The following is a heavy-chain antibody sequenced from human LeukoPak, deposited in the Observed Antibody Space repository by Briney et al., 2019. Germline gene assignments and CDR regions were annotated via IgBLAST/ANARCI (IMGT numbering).Heavy chain of an antibody. CDR2: INPNSGGT. CDR1: GYTFTVYY. V-gene: IGHV1-2*02. CDR3: ARFRDGGLQFDY. D-gene: IGHD2-21*02. Sequence: ASVKVSCTASGYTFTVYYMHWVRQAPGQGLEWMGWINPNSGGTNYAQKFQGRVTITRDTSISTAYMELSRLRSDDTAVYYCARFRDGGLQFDYWGQGTLVTVSS. J-gene: IGHJ4*02.